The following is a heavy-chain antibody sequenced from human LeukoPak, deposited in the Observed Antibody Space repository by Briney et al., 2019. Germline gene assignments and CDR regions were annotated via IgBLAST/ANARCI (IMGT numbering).Heavy chain of an antibody. CDR2: ISAYNGNT. V-gene: IGHV1-18*01. D-gene: IGHD5-24*01. CDR1: GYTFTSYG. J-gene: IGHJ6*03. Sequence: VASVKVSCKASGYTFTSYGISWVRQAPGQGLEWMGWISAYNGNTNYAQKLQGRVTITADESTSTAYMELSSLRSEDTAVYYCARIVPDGDGFDYYYYMDVWGKGTTVTVSS. CDR3: ARIVPDGDGFDYYYYMDV.